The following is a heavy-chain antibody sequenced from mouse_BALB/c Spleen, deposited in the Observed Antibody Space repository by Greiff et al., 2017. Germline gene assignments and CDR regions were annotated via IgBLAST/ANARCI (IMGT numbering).Heavy chain of an antibody. CDR2: IDTSDSYT. CDR1: GYTFTDYW. CDR3: ARRDGYYFDY. V-gene: IGHV1-69*01. J-gene: IGHJ2*01. D-gene: IGHD2-3*01. Sequence: VQLQQSGAELVMPGASVKMSCKASGYTFTDYWMHWVKQRPGQGLEWIGAIDTSDSYTSYNQKFKGKATLTVDESSSTAYMQLSSLTSEDSAVYYCARRDGYYFDYWGQGTTLTVSS.